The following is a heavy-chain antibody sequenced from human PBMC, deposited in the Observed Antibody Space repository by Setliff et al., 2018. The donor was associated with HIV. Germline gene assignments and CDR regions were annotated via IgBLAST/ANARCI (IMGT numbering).Heavy chain of an antibody. Sequence: ASVKVSCKASGFTFTSSAVQWVRQARGQHLEWIGWIVVGSGNTNYAQKFQERVTITRDMSTSTAYMELSSLRSEDTAVYYCAAPGYSSSWYYFDYWGQGTLVTVSS. J-gene: IGHJ4*02. CDR2: IVVGSGNT. CDR1: GFTFTSSA. D-gene: IGHD6-13*01. V-gene: IGHV1-58*01. CDR3: AAPGYSSSWYYFDY.